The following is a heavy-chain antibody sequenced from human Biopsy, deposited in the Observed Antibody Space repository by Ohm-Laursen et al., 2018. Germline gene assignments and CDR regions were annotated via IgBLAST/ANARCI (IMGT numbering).Heavy chain of an antibody. CDR3: ARDQSGLRGINWYFDL. J-gene: IGHJ2*01. CDR1: GFTFSNYG. CDR2: IWYDGSNK. V-gene: IGHV3-33*01. D-gene: IGHD5/OR15-5a*01. Sequence: SLRLSCTASGFTFSNYGMHWVRQAPGKGLEWVALIWYDGSNKNSEDSVKGRFTVSRDNSKNTLFLQMNNLRAEDTAVYYCARDQSGLRGINWYFDLWGQGALVTVSS.